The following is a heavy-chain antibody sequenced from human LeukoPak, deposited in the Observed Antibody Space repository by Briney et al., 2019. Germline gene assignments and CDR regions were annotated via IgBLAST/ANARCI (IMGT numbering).Heavy chain of an antibody. CDR2: ISNDGGGT. CDR3: AKGSSGYFFDL. D-gene: IGHD3-22*01. CDR1: GFFFNNFG. V-gene: IGHV3-23*01. Sequence: GGSLRPSCTASGFFFNNFGLVWVRQAPGKGLEWVSAISNDGGGTTYADFVKGRFSVSRDNSKNTLFLQMNSLRAEDTALYYCAKGSSGYFFDLWGQGTLVTVSS. J-gene: IGHJ4*02.